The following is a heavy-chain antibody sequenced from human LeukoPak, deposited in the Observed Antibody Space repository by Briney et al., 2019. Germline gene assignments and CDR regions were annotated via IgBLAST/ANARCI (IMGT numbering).Heavy chain of an antibody. D-gene: IGHD1-26*01. CDR2: ISSSGSAK. J-gene: IGHJ4*02. CDR1: GFTFSSYE. CDR3: ARGKWEPLDY. Sequence: GGSLRLSCAASGFTFSSYEMNWVRQAPGEGLEWVSYISSSGSAKYYADSVKGRFTISRDNAKNSLYLQMNSLRAEDTAVYYCARGKWEPLDYWGQGTLVTVSS. V-gene: IGHV3-48*03.